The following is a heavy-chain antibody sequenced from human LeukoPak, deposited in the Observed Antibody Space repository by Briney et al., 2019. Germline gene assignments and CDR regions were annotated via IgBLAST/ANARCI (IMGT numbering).Heavy chain of an antibody. CDR3: VRSQYYFDY. CDR1: GFIFNTYG. Sequence: GGSLRLSCAASGFIFNTYGMHWVRQAPGKGLEWVAVILFDGTEKYYADSVKGRFTISRDNSKNSLYLQMNSLRVEDTAVYYCVRSQYYFDYWGQGTLVTVSS. J-gene: IGHJ4*02. V-gene: IGHV3-30*03. D-gene: IGHD3-10*01. CDR2: ILFDGTEK.